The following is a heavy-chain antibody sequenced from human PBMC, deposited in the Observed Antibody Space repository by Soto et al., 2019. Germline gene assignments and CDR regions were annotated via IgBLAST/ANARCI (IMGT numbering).Heavy chain of an antibody. V-gene: IGHV4-34*01. CDR3: STRAYDTNGYYRFDP. Sequence: SETLSLTCSVYGWSLSGHSWTWIRQSPGKGLEWIGDINHSGRVNYSPSLKSRVTISLDTSKNQFSLTLSAVTAADTAMYYCSTRAYDTNGYYRFDPWGQGTLVPVPS. CDR2: INHSGRV. J-gene: IGHJ5*01. CDR1: GWSLSGHS. D-gene: IGHD3-22*01.